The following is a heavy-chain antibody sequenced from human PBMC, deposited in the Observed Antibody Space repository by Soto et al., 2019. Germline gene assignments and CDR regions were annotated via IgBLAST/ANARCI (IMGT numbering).Heavy chain of an antibody. V-gene: IGHV1-18*01. D-gene: IGHD3-22*01. CDR2: ISAYNGNT. Sequence: QVPLVQSGAEVKKPGASVKVSCKASGYTFTSYGISWVREAPGQGLEWMGWISAYNGNTNYAQKLQGRVTMTTDTSTSTAYMELRSLRSDDTAVYYCERDRGPYDSSGYYYRNDYWGQGTLVTVSS. J-gene: IGHJ4*02. CDR3: ERDRGPYDSSGYYYRNDY. CDR1: GYTFTSYG.